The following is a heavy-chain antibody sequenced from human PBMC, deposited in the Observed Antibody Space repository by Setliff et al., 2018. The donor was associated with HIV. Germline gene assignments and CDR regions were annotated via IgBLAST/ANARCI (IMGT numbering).Heavy chain of an antibody. Sequence: ASVKVSCKASGGIFNTYGMNWVRQAPGQGLEWMGGIIPIARAPNYAQKFQDRVTITADESTTTVYTGLSSLKSEDTAVYYCARGGAVELWFRYFDFWGQGTLVTVSS. CDR3: ARGGAVELWFRYFDF. D-gene: IGHD3-16*02. V-gene: IGHV1-69*13. J-gene: IGHJ4*02. CDR2: IIPIARAP. CDR1: GGIFNTYG.